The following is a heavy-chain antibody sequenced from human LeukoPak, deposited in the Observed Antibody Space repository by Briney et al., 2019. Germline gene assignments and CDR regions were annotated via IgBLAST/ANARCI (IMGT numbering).Heavy chain of an antibody. J-gene: IGHJ5*02. CDR1: GFTVSSNY. V-gene: IGHV3-53*01. CDR2: IYSGGST. Sequence: GGSLRLSCAASGFTVSSNYMSWVRQAQGKGRGWASVIYSGGSTYYADSVKGRFTISRDNSKNTLYLQMNSLRAEDTAVYYCAREEVAVGGNWFDPWGQGTLDTVSS. D-gene: IGHD6-19*01. CDR3: AREEVAVGGNWFDP.